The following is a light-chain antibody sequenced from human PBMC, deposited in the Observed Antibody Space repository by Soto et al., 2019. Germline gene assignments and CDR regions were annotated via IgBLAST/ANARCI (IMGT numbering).Light chain of an antibody. CDR1: QSVLYSSNNKNY. CDR3: QQYYSTPLWK. CDR2: WAS. J-gene: IGKJ1*01. Sequence: DIVMTQSPDSLAVSLGERATINCKSSQSVLYSSNNKNYLAWYQQTPGQPPKLLIYWASTRESGVPDRFSGSRSGTDFTLIISSLQAEDVEVYYCQQYYSTPLWKFGHGTKVEI. V-gene: IGKV4-1*01.